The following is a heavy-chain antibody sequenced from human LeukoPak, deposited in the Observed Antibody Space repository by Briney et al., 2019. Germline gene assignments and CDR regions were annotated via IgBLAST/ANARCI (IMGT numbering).Heavy chain of an antibody. CDR2: INSDGSST. D-gene: IGHD3-3*01. CDR3: ARVYDFWSGIIDY. CDR1: GFTFSSYW. V-gene: IGHV3-74*01. J-gene: IGHJ4*02. Sequence: PGGSLSLSCAASGFTFSSYWMHWVRQAPGKGLVWVSRINSDGSSTSYADSVKGRFTISRDNAKNTLYLQMNSLRAEDTAVYYCARVYDFWSGIIDYWGQGTLVTVSS.